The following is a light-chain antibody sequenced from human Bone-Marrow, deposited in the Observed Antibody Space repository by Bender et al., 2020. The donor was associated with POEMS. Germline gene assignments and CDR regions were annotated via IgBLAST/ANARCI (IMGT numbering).Light chain of an antibody. Sequence: GVSARFSGSKSGNTASLTISGLQPEDEADYYCSSYTTMSTRVFGGGTKVTVL. CDR3: SSYTTMSTRV. V-gene: IGLV2-14*01. J-gene: IGLJ3*02.